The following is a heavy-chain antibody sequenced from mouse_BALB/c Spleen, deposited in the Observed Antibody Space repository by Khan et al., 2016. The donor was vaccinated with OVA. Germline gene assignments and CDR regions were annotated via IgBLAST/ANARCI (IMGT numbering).Heavy chain of an antibody. CDR3: AKVVWAYYYALDY. D-gene: IGHD1-1*02. J-gene: IGHJ4*01. CDR1: GFSLTDYG. Sequence: QMQLEESGPGLVAPSQSLSITCTVSGFSLTDYGVSWIRQPPGKGLEWLGVIWGGGSTYYNSALKSRLSISKDNSKSQVFLKMSSLQTDDTAMYYCAKVVWAYYYALDYWGQGTSVTVSS. V-gene: IGHV2-6-5*01. CDR2: IWGGGST.